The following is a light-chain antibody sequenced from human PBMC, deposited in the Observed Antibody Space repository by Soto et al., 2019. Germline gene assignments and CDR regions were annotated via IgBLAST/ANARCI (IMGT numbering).Light chain of an antibody. CDR1: QGISSC. CDR3: QQYSKWPLT. CDR2: SAS. J-gene: IGKJ4*01. V-gene: IGKV3-15*01. Sequence: MTQSPFTVSASVGDRVTITCRASQGISSCLAWYQQKRGQAPRLLIYSASTRATGIPARFSGSGSGTEFILTISSLQSEDFAVYYCQQYSKWPLTFGGGTKVDIK.